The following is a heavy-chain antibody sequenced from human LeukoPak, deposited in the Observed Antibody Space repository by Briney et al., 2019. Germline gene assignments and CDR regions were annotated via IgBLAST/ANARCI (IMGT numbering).Heavy chain of an antibody. V-gene: IGHV3-9*01. CDR1: GFTFDDYA. J-gene: IGHJ4*02. D-gene: IGHD1-26*01. CDR3: ASLGASDY. CDR2: ISWNSGSI. Sequence: GGSPRLSCAASGFTFDDYAMHWVRQAPGKGLEWVSGISWNSGSIGYADSVKGRFTISRDNAKNSLYLQMNSLRAEDTALYYCASLGASDYWGQGTLVTVSS.